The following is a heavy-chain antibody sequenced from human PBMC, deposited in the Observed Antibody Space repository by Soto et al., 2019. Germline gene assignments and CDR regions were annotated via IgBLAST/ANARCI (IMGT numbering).Heavy chain of an antibody. Sequence: GGSLRLSCAASGFTFSSYAMSWVRQAPGKGLEWVSAISGSGGSTYYADSVKGRFTISRDNSKNTLYLQMNSLRAEDTAVYYCAKANEPSPAAGTVDYYYYGMDVWGQGTTVTVSS. D-gene: IGHD6-13*01. J-gene: IGHJ6*02. CDR1: GFTFSSYA. V-gene: IGHV3-23*01. CDR2: ISGSGGST. CDR3: AKANEPSPAAGTVDYYYYGMDV.